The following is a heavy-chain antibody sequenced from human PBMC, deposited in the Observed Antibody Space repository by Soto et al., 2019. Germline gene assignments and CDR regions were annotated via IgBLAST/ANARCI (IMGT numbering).Heavy chain of an antibody. CDR1: GYTFTSYG. J-gene: IGHJ4*02. CDR2: ISAYNGNT. CDR3: ARVGGFGRFLEWLLVY. D-gene: IGHD3-3*01. V-gene: IGHV1-18*01. Sequence: ASVKVSCKASGYTFTSYGISWVRQAPGQGLEWMGWISAYNGNTNYAQKLQGRVTMTTDTSTSTAYMELRSLRSDDTAVYHCARVGGFGRFLEWLLVYWGQGTLVTVSS.